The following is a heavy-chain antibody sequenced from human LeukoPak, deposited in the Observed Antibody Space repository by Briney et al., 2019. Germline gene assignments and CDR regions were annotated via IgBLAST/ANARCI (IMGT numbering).Heavy chain of an antibody. CDR1: GFTSRNYW. CDR3: TKWRAAQSEFDY. D-gene: IGHD6-25*01. J-gene: IGHJ4*02. Sequence: PGGSLRLSCTGSGFTSRNYWMAWVRQAPGKGLEWVAHIKQDGSKIEYVDSVEGRFTISRDNAKNSVFLEMSSLRVGDTAVYYCTKWRAAQSEFDYWGQGTVVTVSS. V-gene: IGHV3-7*01. CDR2: IKQDGSKI.